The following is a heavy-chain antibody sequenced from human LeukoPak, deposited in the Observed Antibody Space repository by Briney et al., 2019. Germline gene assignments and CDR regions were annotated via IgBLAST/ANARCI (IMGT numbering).Heavy chain of an antibody. Sequence: PSETLSLTCAVYGGSVSGYYWSWIRQPPGKGLEWIGEISHSGSTNYNPSLKSRVTISVDTSKNQFSLKLSSVTAADTAVYYCAAQYSGYVRLDYWGQGTLVTVSS. J-gene: IGHJ4*02. CDR1: GGSVSGYY. V-gene: IGHV4-34*01. CDR3: AAQYSGYVRLDY. CDR2: ISHSGST. D-gene: IGHD5-12*01.